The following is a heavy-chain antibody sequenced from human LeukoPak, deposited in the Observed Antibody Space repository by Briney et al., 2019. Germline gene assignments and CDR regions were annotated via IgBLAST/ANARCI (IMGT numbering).Heavy chain of an antibody. CDR1: GYTFTSYD. CDR2: MNPNSGNT. Sequence: ASVTVSCKASGYTFTSYDINWVRQATGQGLEWMGWMNPNSGNTGYAQKFQGRVTMTRDTSTSTAYMELRDLRSEDTAVYYCVRDGEGVAISVNYWFDPWGQGTLVTVSS. J-gene: IGHJ5*02. V-gene: IGHV1-8*01. D-gene: IGHD3-10*01. CDR3: VRDGEGVAISVNYWFDP.